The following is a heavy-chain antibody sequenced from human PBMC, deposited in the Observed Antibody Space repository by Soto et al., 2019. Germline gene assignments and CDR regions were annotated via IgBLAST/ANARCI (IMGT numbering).Heavy chain of an antibody. J-gene: IGHJ4*02. CDR2: IWYDGSNK. D-gene: IGHD3-22*01. Sequence: GGSLRLSCAASGFTFSSYGMHWVRQAPGKGLEWVAVIWYDGSNKYYADSVKGRFTISRDNSKNTLYLQMNSLRAEDTAVYYCARVGYYDSSGSLFDYWGQGTLVTVSS. CDR1: GFTFSSYG. CDR3: ARVGYYDSSGSLFDY. V-gene: IGHV3-33*01.